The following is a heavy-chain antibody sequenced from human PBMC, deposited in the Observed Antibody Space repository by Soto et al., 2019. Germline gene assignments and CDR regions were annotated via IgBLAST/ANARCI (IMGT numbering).Heavy chain of an antibody. CDR2: MNPNSGDT. J-gene: IGHJ4*02. CDR1: GYTFNSFD. D-gene: IGHD3-16*01. Sequence: QVQLVQSGAEGKKPGASVKVSCKASGYTFNSFDINWVRQATGQGLEWMGWMNPNSGDTGYAQKVQGRVTMTRNTSISTAYMELKSLRFEDTAVYYCARGVYGGGRVSDYWGQGTLVTVSS. CDR3: ARGVYGGGRVSDY. V-gene: IGHV1-8*01.